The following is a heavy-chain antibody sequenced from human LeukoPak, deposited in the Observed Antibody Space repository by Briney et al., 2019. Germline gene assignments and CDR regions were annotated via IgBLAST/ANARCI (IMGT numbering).Heavy chain of an antibody. D-gene: IGHD2-8*02. CDR3: MPGRGY. CDR1: GFPFKSYW. V-gene: IGHV3-7*01. J-gene: IGHJ4*02. CDR2: INADGSNK. Sequence: PGGSLRLSCAASGFPFKSYWMNWVRQAPGKGLELVANINADGSNKYFMESVKGRFDISRDNANNRLYLEMTSLRAEDTAIYYCMPGRGYWGQGTLVAVSS.